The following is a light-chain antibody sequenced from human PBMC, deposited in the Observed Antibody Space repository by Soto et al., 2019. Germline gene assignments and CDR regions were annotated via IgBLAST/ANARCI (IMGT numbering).Light chain of an antibody. CDR3: MQSTQLPPT. CDR1: QSVLYSSNNNNY. J-gene: IGKJ5*01. CDR2: EVS. V-gene: IGKV4-1*01. Sequence: DIVMTQSPDSLAVSLGERATINCKSSQSVLYSSNNNNYLAWYLQKPGQSPQLLIYEVSTRVSGVPDRFSGSGSGTDFTLKISRVETDDVGIYYCMQSTQLPPTFGQGTKLEIK.